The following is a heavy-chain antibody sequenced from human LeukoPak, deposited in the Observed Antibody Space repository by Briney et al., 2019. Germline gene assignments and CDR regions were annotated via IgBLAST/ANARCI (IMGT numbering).Heavy chain of an antibody. CDR3: ARDPYPPYFDY. CDR1: GFTFSTYS. J-gene: IGHJ4*02. Sequence: GGSLRLSCAASGFTFSTYSMNWVRQAPGKGLEWVSYISSSGSTIYYADSVKGRFTISRDNAKNSLYLQMNSLRAEDTAVYYCARDPYPPYFDYWGQGTLVTVSS. V-gene: IGHV3-48*04. CDR2: ISSSGSTI.